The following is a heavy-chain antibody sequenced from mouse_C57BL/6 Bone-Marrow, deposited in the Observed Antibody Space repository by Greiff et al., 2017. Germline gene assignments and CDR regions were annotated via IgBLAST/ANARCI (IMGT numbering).Heavy chain of an antibody. CDR3: AREYYAFDY. CDR1: GFTFSDYY. V-gene: IGHV5-16*01. Sequence: EVKLVESEGGLVQPGSSMKLSCTASGFTFSDYYMAWVRQIPEKGLEWVANINYDGSSTYYLDSLKSRFTISRDNAKNSLYLQMSSLKSEDTATYYCAREYYAFDYWGQGTTLTVSS. J-gene: IGHJ2*01. D-gene: IGHD1-1*01. CDR2: INYDGSST.